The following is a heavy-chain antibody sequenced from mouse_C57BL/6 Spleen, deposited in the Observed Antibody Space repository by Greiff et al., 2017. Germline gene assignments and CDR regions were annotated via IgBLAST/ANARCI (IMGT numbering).Heavy chain of an antibody. CDR1: GYTFTSYW. Sequence: QVQLQQSGTELVKPGASVKLSCKASGYTFTSYWMHWVKQRPGQGLEWIGNINPSNGGTNYNEKFKSKATLTVDKSSSTAYMQLSSLTSEDSAVYYCARIRGGYCSIPWFAYWGQGTLVTVSA. D-gene: IGHD1-1*01. J-gene: IGHJ3*01. V-gene: IGHV1-53*01. CDR2: INPSNGGT. CDR3: ARIRGGYCSIPWFAY.